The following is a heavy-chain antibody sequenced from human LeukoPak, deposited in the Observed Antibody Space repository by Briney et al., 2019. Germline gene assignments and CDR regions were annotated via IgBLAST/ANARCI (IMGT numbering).Heavy chain of an antibody. CDR3: AKDLHYGSGSYYKNAAYYYYGMVV. CDR1: GFTFSNYG. Sequence: GSLRLSCAASGFTFSNYGMHWVRQAPGKGLEWVAVISYDGSNKYYADSVKGRFAISRDNSKNTLYLQMNSLRAEDTAVYYCAKDLHYGSGSYYKNAAYYYYGMVVWGKGTTVTVSS. D-gene: IGHD3-10*01. V-gene: IGHV3-30*18. CDR2: ISYDGSNK. J-gene: IGHJ6*04.